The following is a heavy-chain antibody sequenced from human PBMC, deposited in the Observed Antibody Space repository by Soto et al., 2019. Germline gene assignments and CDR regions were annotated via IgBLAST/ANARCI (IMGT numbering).Heavy chain of an antibody. CDR2: INPEGNAK. D-gene: IGHD2-15*01. CDR3: AAWDISNI. J-gene: IGHJ4*02. Sequence: EALSPTCEGFGFAINTYCTKWIRQTAGKGLEWVANINPEGNAKTYVDPVKGRFIVSRDNTRNSLDLQMNSLRVEDSDVYFCAAWDISNIWGQGILVTVSS. V-gene: IGHV3-7*01. CDR1: GFAINTYC.